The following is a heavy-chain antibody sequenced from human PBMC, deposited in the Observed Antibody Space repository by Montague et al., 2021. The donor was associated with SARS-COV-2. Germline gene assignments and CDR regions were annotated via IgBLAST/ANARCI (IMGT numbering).Heavy chain of an antibody. Sequence: SDTQSLTCAVYGGSFSGYYWSWIRQPPGKGLEWIGEINHSGSTNYNPSLKSRVTISVDTSKNQFSLKLSSVTAADTAVYYCARGWGYYDSSGYLLFDYWGQGTLVTVSS. V-gene: IGHV4-34*01. CDR3: ARGWGYYDSSGYLLFDY. D-gene: IGHD3-22*01. CDR1: GGSFSGYY. CDR2: INHSGST. J-gene: IGHJ4*02.